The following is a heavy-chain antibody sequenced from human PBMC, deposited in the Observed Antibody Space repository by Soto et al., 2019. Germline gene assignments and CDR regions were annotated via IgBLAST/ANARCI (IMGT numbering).Heavy chain of an antibody. Sequence: SETLSLTCAVSGYSISSGYYWGWIRQPPGKGLEWIGSIYHSGSTYYNPSLKSRVTISVDTSKNQFSLKLSSVTAADTAVYYCASHSSSWYSGKGPHYYGMDVWGQGTTVTVSS. V-gene: IGHV4-38-2*01. CDR1: GYSISSGYY. D-gene: IGHD6-13*01. CDR2: IYHSGST. J-gene: IGHJ6*02. CDR3: ASHSSSWYSGKGPHYYGMDV.